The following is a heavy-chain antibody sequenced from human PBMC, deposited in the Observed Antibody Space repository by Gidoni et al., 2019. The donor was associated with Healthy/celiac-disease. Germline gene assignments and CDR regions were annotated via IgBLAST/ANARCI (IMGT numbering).Heavy chain of an antibody. CDR1: GFPFSSYA. J-gene: IGHJ6*03. Sequence: QVQLVASGGGVVQPGASLRLSCAASGFPFSSYAMHWVRQAPGKGLEWVAVISYDGSNKYYADSVKGRFTISRDNSKNTLYLQMNSLRAEDTAVYYCAREISQDYGDYYYMDVWGKGTTVTVSS. CDR2: ISYDGSNK. V-gene: IGHV3-30-3*01. D-gene: IGHD4-17*01. CDR3: AREISQDYGDYYYMDV.